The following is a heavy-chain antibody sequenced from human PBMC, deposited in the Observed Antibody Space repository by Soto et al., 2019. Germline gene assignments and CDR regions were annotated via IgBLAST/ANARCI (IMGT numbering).Heavy chain of an antibody. CDR2: IIPIFGTA. V-gene: IGHV1-69*13. CDR3: AKDSSGRGSEGIFDY. D-gene: IGHD3-22*01. Sequence: GASVKVSCKASGGTFSSYAISWVRQAPGQGLEWMGGIIPIFGTANYAQKFQGRVTITADESTSTAYMELSSLRSEDTAVYYCAKDSSGRGSEGIFDYWGQGTLVTVSS. CDR1: GGTFSSYA. J-gene: IGHJ4*02.